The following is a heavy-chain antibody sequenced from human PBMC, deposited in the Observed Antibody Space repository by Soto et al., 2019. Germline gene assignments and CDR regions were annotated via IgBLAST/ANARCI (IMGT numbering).Heavy chain of an antibody. CDR3: AREGVWGSYRYSGFGY. J-gene: IGHJ4*02. D-gene: IGHD3-16*02. CDR1: GYTFTGYY. CDR2: INPNSGGT. V-gene: IGHV1-2*02. Sequence: ASVKVSCKASGYTFTGYYMHWVRQAPGQGLEWMGWINPNSGGTNYAQKFQGRVTMTRDTSISTAYMELSRLRSDDTAVYYCAREGVWGSYRYSGFGYWGQGTLVTVSS.